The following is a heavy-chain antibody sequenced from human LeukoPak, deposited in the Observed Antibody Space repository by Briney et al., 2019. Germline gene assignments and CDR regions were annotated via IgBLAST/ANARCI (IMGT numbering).Heavy chain of an antibody. V-gene: IGHV3-30*14. J-gene: IGHJ4*02. CDR1: GFTFSSYA. CDR3: AREQYSSSTMDY. CDR2: ISYDGSNK. Sequence: GRSLRLSCAASGFTFSSYAMHWVRQAPGKGLEWVAVISYDGSNKYYADSVKGRFTISRDNSKNTLYLQMNSLRAEDTAVYYCAREQYSSSTMDYWGQGTLVTVSS. D-gene: IGHD6-6*01.